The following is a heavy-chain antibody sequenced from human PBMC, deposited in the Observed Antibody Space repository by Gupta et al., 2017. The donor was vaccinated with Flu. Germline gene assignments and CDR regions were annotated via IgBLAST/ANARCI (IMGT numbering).Heavy chain of an antibody. CDR1: GGSVSSGSYY. Sequence: QVQLQESGPGLVKPSETLSLTCSVSGGSVSSGSYYWSWIRQPPGKGLEWIGYIYYSGVTTYSPSLKSRVTISVDTSKNQFSLRLSSVTAADTAVDYCARVMGSVVSFDYWGQGILGTVSS. D-gene: IGHD2-21*01. CDR2: IYYSGVT. V-gene: IGHV4-61*01. J-gene: IGHJ4*02. CDR3: ARVMGSVVSFDY.